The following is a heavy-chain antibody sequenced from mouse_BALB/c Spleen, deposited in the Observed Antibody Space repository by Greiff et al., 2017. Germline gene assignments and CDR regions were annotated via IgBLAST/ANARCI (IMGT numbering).Heavy chain of an antibody. CDR1: GFTFSSYT. CDR2: ISNGGGST. CDR3: ASLSTMITAGFAY. D-gene: IGHD2-4*01. J-gene: IGHJ3*01. Sequence: EVKLVESGGGLVQPGGSLKLSCAASGFTFSSYTMSWVRQTPEKRLEWVAYISNGGGSTYYPDTVKGRFTISSDNAKNTLYLQMSSLKSEDTAMYYCASLSTMITAGFAYWGQGTLVTVSA. V-gene: IGHV5-12-2*01.